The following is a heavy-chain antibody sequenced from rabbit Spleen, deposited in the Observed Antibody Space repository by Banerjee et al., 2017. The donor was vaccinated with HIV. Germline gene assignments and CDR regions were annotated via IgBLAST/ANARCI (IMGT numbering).Heavy chain of an antibody. V-gene: IGHV1S45*01. J-gene: IGHJ6*01. CDR1: GFTLSRYW. D-gene: IGHD6-1*01. Sequence: QQQLVESGGGQVKPGGTLTLSCKASGFTLSRYWIWWVRQAPGKGLEWIACLNGGGSGTTHYATWAKGRFTVSKTSSTTVTLQMTSLTAADTATYFCARAENFDRYATDLGLWGQGTLVTVS. CDR2: LNGGGSGTT. CDR3: ARAENFDRYATDLGL.